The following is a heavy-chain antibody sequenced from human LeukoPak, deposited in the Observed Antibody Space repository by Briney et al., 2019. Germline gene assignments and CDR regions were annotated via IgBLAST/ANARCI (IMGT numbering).Heavy chain of an antibody. CDR3: SGGYSNYLYGMDV. V-gene: IGHV3-23*01. CDR2: FSGSGAST. D-gene: IGHD4-11*01. J-gene: IGHJ6*02. Sequence: AGSLRLSCAASGFTVSTYAMSWVRQAPGKGLEWVSAFSGSGASTHYADSVKGRFTISRDNSKNTLYLQMGSLRAEDTAVYYCSGGYSNYLYGMDVWGQGTTVTVSS. CDR1: GFTVSTYA.